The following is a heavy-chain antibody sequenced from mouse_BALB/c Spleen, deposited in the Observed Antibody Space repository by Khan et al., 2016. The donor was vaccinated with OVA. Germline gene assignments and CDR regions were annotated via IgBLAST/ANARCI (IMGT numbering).Heavy chain of an antibody. Sequence: QIQLVQSGPELKKPGETVKISCKASGYTFTNFGMNWVKQAPGKGLEWMGWINTYTGEPTYADDFKGRFAFPLENSASTAYLQINNLKNEDKATYSCERPPYFSYPIACWGHGTSVTVSS. CDR1: GYTFTNFG. D-gene: IGHD2-10*01. CDR2: INTYTGEP. CDR3: ERPPYFSYPIAC. J-gene: IGHJ4*01. V-gene: IGHV9-1*02.